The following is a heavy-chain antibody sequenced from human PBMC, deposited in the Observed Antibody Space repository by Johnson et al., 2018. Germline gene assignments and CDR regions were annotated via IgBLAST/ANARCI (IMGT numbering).Heavy chain of an antibody. D-gene: IGHD1-7*01. CDR3: DKDDELRGAFYYYGMDV. Sequence: VQLQESGGGLVQXGGSLRLXCAASGFTFSTYAMSGVRQAPGKGLAWVSGTRGSGYSAYYADSVTGRFTISRDNSKNTLYLQMTSLRAEDPALYYCDKDDELRGAFYYYGMDVWGQGTTVTVSS. CDR1: GFTFSTYA. CDR2: TRGSGYSA. J-gene: IGHJ6*02. V-gene: IGHV3-23*01.